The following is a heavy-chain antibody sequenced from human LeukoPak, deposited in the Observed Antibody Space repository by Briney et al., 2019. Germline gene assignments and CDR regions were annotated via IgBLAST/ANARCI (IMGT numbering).Heavy chain of an antibody. CDR1: GFTFSSYW. J-gene: IGHJ5*02. Sequence: GGSLRLSCAASGFTFSSYWMSWVRQAPGKGLEWVANIKHDGSEKYYVDSVKGRFTISRDNAKNSLYLQMNSLRAEDTAVYYCARDVYGGYSYADPWGQGTLVTVSS. V-gene: IGHV3-7*03. CDR3: ARDVYGGYSYADP. D-gene: IGHD5-18*01. CDR2: IKHDGSEK.